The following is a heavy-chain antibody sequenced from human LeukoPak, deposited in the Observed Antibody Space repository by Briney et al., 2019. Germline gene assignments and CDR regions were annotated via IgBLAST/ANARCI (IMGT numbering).Heavy chain of an antibody. Sequence: GASVKVSCKASGYTFTGYYMHWVRQAPGQGLEWMGWINPNSGGTNYAQKFQGRVTITADKSTSTAYMELSSLRSEDTAVYYCARSSSWPGGVDYWGQGTLVTVSS. D-gene: IGHD6-13*01. CDR3: ARSSSWPGGVDY. V-gene: IGHV1-2*02. CDR1: GYTFTGYY. J-gene: IGHJ4*02. CDR2: INPNSGGT.